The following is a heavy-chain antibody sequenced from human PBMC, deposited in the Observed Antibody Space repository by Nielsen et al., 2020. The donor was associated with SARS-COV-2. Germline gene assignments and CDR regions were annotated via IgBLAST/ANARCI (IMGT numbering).Heavy chain of an antibody. CDR1: GFTFSSYA. Sequence: GGSLRLSCAASGFTFSSYAMSWVRQAPGKGLEWVSAISGSGGSTYYADSVKGRFTISRDNSKNTLYLQMTSLRAEDTAVYYCAKSVAASENYFDYWGQGTLVTVSS. J-gene: IGHJ4*02. D-gene: IGHD6-13*01. CDR3: AKSVAASENYFDY. CDR2: ISGSGGST. V-gene: IGHV3-23*01.